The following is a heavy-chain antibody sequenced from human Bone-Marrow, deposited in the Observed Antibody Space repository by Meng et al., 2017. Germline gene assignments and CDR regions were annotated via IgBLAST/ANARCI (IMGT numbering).Heavy chain of an antibody. D-gene: IGHD2-21*02. V-gene: IGHV4-31*03. J-gene: IGHJ6*02. CDR1: GGSISSGGYY. Sequence: SETLSLTCTVSGGSISSGGYYWSWIRQHPGKGLEWIGYIYYSGSTYYNPSLKSRVTISVDPSKNQFSLKLISVTAADTAVYYCARDLPGESGDWGQRWTQMDVWGQGTTVTVSS. CDR2: IYYSGST. CDR3: ARDLPGESGDWGQRWTQMDV.